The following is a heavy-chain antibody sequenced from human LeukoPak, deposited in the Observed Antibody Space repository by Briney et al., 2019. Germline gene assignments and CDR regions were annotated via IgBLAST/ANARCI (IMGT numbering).Heavy chain of an antibody. D-gene: IGHD3-9*01. Sequence: PSETLSLTCAVYGGSFSGYYWSWIRQPPGKGLEWIGEINHSGSTNYNPSLKSRVTISVDTSKNQFSLKLSSVTAADTAVYYCARGWRSLRFFDWPLNYFDAWGQGTLVTVSS. CDR1: GGSFSGYY. J-gene: IGHJ5*02. CDR3: ARGWRSLRFFDWPLNYFDA. CDR2: INHSGST. V-gene: IGHV4-34*01.